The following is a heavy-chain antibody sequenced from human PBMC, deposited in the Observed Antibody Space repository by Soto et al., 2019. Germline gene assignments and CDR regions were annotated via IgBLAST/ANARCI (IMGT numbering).Heavy chain of an antibody. D-gene: IGHD3-10*01. CDR1: GFSLSTSGVG. V-gene: IGHV2-5*01. Sequence: QITLKESGPPLVKPTQTLTLTCTFSGFSLSTSGVGVGWIRQPPGKALEWLALIYWYDDKRYSPSLKSRLTITKDTSKNQVVLTMTNMDPVDTATYYCARTEGSGSYLNWFDPWGQGTLVTVSS. CDR3: ARTEGSGSYLNWFDP. J-gene: IGHJ5*02. CDR2: IYWYDDK.